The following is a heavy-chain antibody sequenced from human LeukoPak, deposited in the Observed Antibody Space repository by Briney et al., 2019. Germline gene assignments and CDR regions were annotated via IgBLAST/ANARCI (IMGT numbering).Heavy chain of an antibody. V-gene: IGHV3-7*01. CDR3: AKDSYSKGDY. Sequence: GGSLRLSCAASGFTFSSYWMTWVRQAPGKGLEWVANIKNDGTVKNYVDSVKGRFTISRDNAKNSLYLQMNSLRAEDTAVYYCAKDSYSKGDYWGQGVLVTASS. J-gene: IGHJ4*02. CDR1: GFTFSSYW. CDR2: IKNDGTVK. D-gene: IGHD6-13*01.